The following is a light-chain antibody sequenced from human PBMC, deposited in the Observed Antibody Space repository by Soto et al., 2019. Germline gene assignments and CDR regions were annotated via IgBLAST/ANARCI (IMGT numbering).Light chain of an antibody. J-gene: IGKJ1*01. CDR3: QQSYSTLGRT. V-gene: IGKV1-9*01. CDR1: QGISSY. Sequence: DIQLTQSPSFLSASVGDRVTITCRASQGISSYLAWYQQKPGKAPKLLIYAASTLQSGVPSRFSGSGSGTDFTLTISSLQPEDFATYYCQQSYSTLGRTLGQGTKVDIK. CDR2: AAS.